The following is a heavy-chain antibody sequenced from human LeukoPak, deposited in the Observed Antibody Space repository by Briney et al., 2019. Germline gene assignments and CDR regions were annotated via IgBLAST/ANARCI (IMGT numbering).Heavy chain of an antibody. V-gene: IGHV3-23*01. CDR3: ARDTTYYYDSSGPRGFDY. D-gene: IGHD3-22*01. J-gene: IGHJ4*02. Sequence: GGSLRLSCAASGFTFSSYAMSWVRQAPGKGLEWVSAISGSGGSTYYADSVKGRFTISRDNSKNTLHLQMNSLRAEDTAVYYCARDTTYYYDSSGPRGFDYWGQGTLVTVSS. CDR1: GFTFSSYA. CDR2: ISGSGGST.